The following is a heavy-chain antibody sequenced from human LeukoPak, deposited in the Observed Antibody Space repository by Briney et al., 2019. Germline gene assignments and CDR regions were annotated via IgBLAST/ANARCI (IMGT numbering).Heavy chain of an antibody. J-gene: IGHJ4*02. CDR3: ARGAAVTGTTGWHDY. CDR2: INWNGGST. CDR1: GFTFSSDS. V-gene: IGHV3-20*04. D-gene: IGHD1-20*01. Sequence: PGGSLRLSCAASGFTFSSDSMNWVRQAPRKGLEGVSGINWNGGSTGYADSVKGRFTISRDNAKNSLYLQMNSLRAEDTALYYCARGAAVTGTTGWHDYWGQGTLVTVSS.